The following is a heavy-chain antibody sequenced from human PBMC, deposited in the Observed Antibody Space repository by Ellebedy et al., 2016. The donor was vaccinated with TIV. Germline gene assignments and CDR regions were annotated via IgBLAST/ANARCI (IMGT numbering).Heavy chain of an antibody. CDR1: GFTFSSYS. CDR2: ISSSSSYI. D-gene: IGHD3-10*01. Sequence: GGSLRLSXAASGFTFSSYSMNWVRQAPGKGLEWVSSISSSSSYIYYADSVKGRFTISRDNAKNSLYLQMNSLRAEDTAVYYCARKRRSFRVYYYYYYMDVWGKGTTVTVSS. CDR3: ARKRRSFRVYYYYYYMDV. J-gene: IGHJ6*03. V-gene: IGHV3-21*04.